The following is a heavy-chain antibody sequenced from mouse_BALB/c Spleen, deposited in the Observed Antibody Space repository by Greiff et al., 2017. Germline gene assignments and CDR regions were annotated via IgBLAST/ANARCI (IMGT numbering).Heavy chain of an antibody. D-gene: IGHD2-4*01. CDR3: TRPYYDSYWYFDV. CDR2: IYPGNSDT. V-gene: IGHV1-5*01. Sequence: VHVKQSGTVLARPGASVKMSCKASGYSFTSYWMHWVKQRPGQGLEWIGAIYPGNSDTSYNQKFKGKAKLTAVTSASTAYMELSSLTNEDSAVYYCTRPYYDSYWYFDVWGAGTTVTVSS. J-gene: IGHJ1*01. CDR1: GYSFTSYW.